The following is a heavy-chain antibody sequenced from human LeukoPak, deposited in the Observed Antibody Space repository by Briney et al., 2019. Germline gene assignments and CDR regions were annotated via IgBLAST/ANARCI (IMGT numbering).Heavy chain of an antibody. D-gene: IGHD3-22*01. CDR3: ARWYYYGSSGIRSAFDI. CDR2: IYYSGST. V-gene: IGHV4-39*01. Sequence: PSETLSLTCTVSGGSLSSSSYYWGWIRQPPGKGLEWIGSIYYSGSTYYNPSLKSRVTISVDTSKNQFSLKLSSVTAADTAVYYCARWYYYGSSGIRSAFDIWGQGTMVTVSS. J-gene: IGHJ3*02. CDR1: GGSLSSSSYY.